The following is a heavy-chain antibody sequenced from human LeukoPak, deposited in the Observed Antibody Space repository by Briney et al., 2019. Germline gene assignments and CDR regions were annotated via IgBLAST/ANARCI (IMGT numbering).Heavy chain of an antibody. V-gene: IGHV1-69*13. J-gene: IGHJ2*01. Sequence: SVKVSCKASGGTFGSYVISWVRQAPGQGPEWMGGIIPIFGTAHYAQKFQGRLTITADESTSTVYMEMSSLRSEDTAMYYCAKEGDTALVTGYFDLWGRGTLVTVSS. CDR2: IIPIFGTA. D-gene: IGHD5-18*01. CDR3: AKEGDTALVTGYFDL. CDR1: GGTFGSYV.